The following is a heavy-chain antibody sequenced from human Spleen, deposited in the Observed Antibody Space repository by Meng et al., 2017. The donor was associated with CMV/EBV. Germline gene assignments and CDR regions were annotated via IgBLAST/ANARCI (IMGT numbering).Heavy chain of an antibody. Sequence: ASVKVSCKASGYTFTSYYMHWVRQAPGQGLEWMGIINPSGGSTSYAQKFRGRVTMTRDTSTSTVYMELSSLRSEDTAVYYCARDRRDCSSTSCFPNYYYYGMDVWGQGTTVTVSS. D-gene: IGHD2-2*01. CDR1: GYTFTSYY. V-gene: IGHV1-46*01. J-gene: IGHJ6*02. CDR3: ARDRRDCSSTSCFPNYYYYGMDV. CDR2: INPSGGST.